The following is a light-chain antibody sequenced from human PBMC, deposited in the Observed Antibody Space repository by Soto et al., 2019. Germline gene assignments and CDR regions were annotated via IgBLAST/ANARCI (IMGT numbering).Light chain of an antibody. Sequence: QSALTQPPSASGTPGQRVTISCSGSSSNIGNYYVYWYQQLPGKAPKLLIYRNDRRPSGVPDRFSGSKSGTSASLGISGLRSEDEADYYCAACDDSLSRSVFGGGTKLTVL. CDR2: RND. V-gene: IGLV1-47*01. J-gene: IGLJ2*01. CDR3: AACDDSLSRSV. CDR1: SSNIGNYY.